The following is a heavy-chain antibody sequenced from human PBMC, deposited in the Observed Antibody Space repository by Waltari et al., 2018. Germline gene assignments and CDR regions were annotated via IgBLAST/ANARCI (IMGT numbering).Heavy chain of an antibody. Sequence: EVQLLESWGGLVQPGGSLRLSCAASGFTFSSYAMSWVRQAPGKGLEWVSAISGSGGSTYYADSVKGRFTISRDNSKNTLYLQMNSLRAEDTAVYYCAKLSAATFNVRNWYFDLWGRGTLVTVSS. CDR1: GFTFSSYA. J-gene: IGHJ2*01. CDR2: ISGSGGST. CDR3: AKLSAATFNVRNWYFDL. D-gene: IGHD6-25*01. V-gene: IGHV3-23*01.